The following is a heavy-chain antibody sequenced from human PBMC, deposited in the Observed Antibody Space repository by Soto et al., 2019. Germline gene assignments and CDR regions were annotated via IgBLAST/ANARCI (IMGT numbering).Heavy chain of an antibody. V-gene: IGHV1-69*02. CDR3: ASDDKYQLLWNY. D-gene: IGHD2-2*01. CDR2: IIPILGIA. CDR1: GGTFSSYT. J-gene: IGHJ4*02. Sequence: QVQLVQSWAEVKKPGSSVKVSCKASGGTFSSYTISWVRQAPGQGLEWMGRIIPILGIANYAQKFQGRVXNXAXXSTSTAYMELSSLRSEDTAVYYCASDDKYQLLWNYWGQGTLVTVSS.